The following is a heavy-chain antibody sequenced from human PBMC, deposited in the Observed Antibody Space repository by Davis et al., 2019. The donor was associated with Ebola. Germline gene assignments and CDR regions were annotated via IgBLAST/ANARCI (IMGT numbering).Heavy chain of an antibody. V-gene: IGHV1-18*01. CDR2: VSGYNGKT. CDR1: GYTFTNYG. D-gene: IGHD3-3*02. J-gene: IGHJ4*02. Sequence: ASVKVSCKASGYTFTNYGINWVRQAPGQGLEWMGWVSGYNGKTNYALKFQDRVTMTTDTSTNTVYMELRSLRSDDTAMFYCARDAPFLAAAALIARFDYWGQGTLVTVSS. CDR3: ARDAPFLAAAALIARFDY.